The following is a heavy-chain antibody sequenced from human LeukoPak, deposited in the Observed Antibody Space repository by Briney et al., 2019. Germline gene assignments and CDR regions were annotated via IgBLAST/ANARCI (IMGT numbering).Heavy chain of an antibody. V-gene: IGHV3-33*06. CDR3: AKASVPYYFDY. CDR2: IWYDGSNK. Sequence: GGSLRLSCAASGFTFSSYGMHWVRQAPGKGLEWVAVIWYDGSNKYYADSVKGRFTISRDNSKNTLYLQMNSLRAEDTAVYYCAKASVPYYFDYWGQGTLVTVSS. CDR1: GFTFSSYG. J-gene: IGHJ4*02.